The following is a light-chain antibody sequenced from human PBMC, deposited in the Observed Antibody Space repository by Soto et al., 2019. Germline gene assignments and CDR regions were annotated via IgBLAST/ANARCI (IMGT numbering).Light chain of an antibody. CDR2: GAS. J-gene: IGKJ1*01. Sequence: EIVLTQSPGTLSLSPGETATLSCRASQSVSSNSLAWYQQKPGQAPRLVIYGASSRPTGIPDRFRGSGSGTDFTLTISRLEPEDFAVYYCQQYGSSPRTFGQGTKVEIK. V-gene: IGKV3-20*01. CDR3: QQYGSSPRT. CDR1: QSVSSNS.